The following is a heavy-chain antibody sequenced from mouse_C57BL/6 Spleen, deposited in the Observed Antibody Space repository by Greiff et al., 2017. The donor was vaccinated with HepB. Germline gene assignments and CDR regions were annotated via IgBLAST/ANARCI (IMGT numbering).Heavy chain of an antibody. CDR1: GYTFTDYE. CDR3: TRAYGSSYRYFDY. Sequence: QVHVKQSGAELVRPGASVTLSCKASGYTFTDYEMHWVKQTPVHGLEWIGAIDPETGGTAYNQKFKGKAILTADKSSSTAYMELRSLTSEDSAVYYCTRAYGSSYRYFDYWGQGTTLTVSS. CDR2: IDPETGGT. V-gene: IGHV1-15*01. J-gene: IGHJ2*01. D-gene: IGHD1-1*01.